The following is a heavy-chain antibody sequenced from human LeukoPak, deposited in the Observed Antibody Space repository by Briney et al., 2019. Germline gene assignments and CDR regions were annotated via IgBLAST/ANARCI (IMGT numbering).Heavy chain of an antibody. CDR3: ARRKTSNWNYGDCDY. CDR2: ISAYNGNT. D-gene: IGHD1-7*01. J-gene: IGHJ4*02. Sequence: GASVKVSCKASGYTFTSYGISWVRQAPGQGLEWMGWISAYNGNTNYAQKLQGRVTMTTDTSTSTAYMELSSLRSEDTAVYYCARRKTSNWNYGDCDYWGQGTLVTVSS. V-gene: IGHV1-18*01. CDR1: GYTFTSYG.